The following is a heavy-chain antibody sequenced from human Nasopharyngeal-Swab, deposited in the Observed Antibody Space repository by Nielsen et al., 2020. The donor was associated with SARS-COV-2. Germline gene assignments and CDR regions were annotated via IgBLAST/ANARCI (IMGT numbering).Heavy chain of an antibody. CDR1: GYTFTSYY. J-gene: IGHJ5*02. CDR2: INPIGGST. D-gene: IGHD3-3*01. V-gene: IGHV1-46*01. Sequence: ASLKVSCKASGYTFTSYYMHWVRRAPGQGLEWMGIINPIGGSTSYSQKFQGRVTMTRDTSTSTVYMELSSLRSEDTAVYYCATAPNGYYDFWSGPYESWFDPWGQGTLVTVSS. CDR3: ATAPNGYYDFWSGPYESWFDP.